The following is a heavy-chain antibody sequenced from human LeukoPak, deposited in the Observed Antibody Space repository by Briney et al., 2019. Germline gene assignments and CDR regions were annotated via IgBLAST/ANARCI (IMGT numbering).Heavy chain of an antibody. CDR1: GFTFSSYE. D-gene: IGHD4-17*01. CDR3: ARDPNDYGDPYFDY. V-gene: IGHV3-48*03. CDR2: INSIGSTI. Sequence: GGSLRLSCAASGFTFSSYEMAWVRQAPGKGLEWVSHINSIGSTIYYADSVKGRFTISRDNARNSLYLQMDSLRAEDTAVYFCARDPNDYGDPYFDYWGQGTLVTVSS. J-gene: IGHJ4*02.